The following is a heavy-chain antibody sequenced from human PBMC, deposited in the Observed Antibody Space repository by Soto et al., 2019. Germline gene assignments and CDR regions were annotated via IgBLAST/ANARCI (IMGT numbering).Heavy chain of an antibody. CDR3: ARGGEQLVPDWFDP. CDR1: GDSVTNHY. V-gene: IGHV4-59*02. J-gene: IGHJ5*02. D-gene: IGHD6-6*01. Sequence: PSETLSLTCSFSGDSVTNHYLTWIRQSPGKGLEWIGYIYYTGSTNYNPSLRSRVTISVDTSKNQFSLNLSSVTAADTAVYYCARGGEQLVPDWFDPWGQGTLVTVS. CDR2: IYYTGST.